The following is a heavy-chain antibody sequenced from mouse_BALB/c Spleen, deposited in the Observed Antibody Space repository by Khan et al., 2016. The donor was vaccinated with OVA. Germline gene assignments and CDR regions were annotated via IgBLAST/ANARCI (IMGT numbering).Heavy chain of an antibody. CDR3: ARTAGK. D-gene: IGHD1-2*01. J-gene: IGHJ2*01. Sequence: QQSGAELVKSGATVTLSCTASGLNIKDTYMHWLKQWPEQGLEWNGMIGLPNGNTKYDPKFQGKATITADTSSNKAYLQPSSLPSTDPAVYYYARTAGKWGQGTTLTVSS. CDR2: IGLPNGNT. CDR1: GLNIKDTY. V-gene: IGHV14-3*02.